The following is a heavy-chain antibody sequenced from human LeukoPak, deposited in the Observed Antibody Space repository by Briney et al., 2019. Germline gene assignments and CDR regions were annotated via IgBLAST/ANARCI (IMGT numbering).Heavy chain of an antibody. CDR3: ARGGVNPVDH. Sequence: GGSLRLSCAASGFPFNSFWMHWIRQAPGKGLVWVSDMNEYSTTIRYADSVKGRFTISRDNAKSILYLQMNNLRAEDTAMYFCARGGVNPVDHWGQGTLVTVSS. V-gene: IGHV3-74*01. D-gene: IGHD1-14*01. CDR1: GFPFNSFW. CDR2: MNEYSTTI. J-gene: IGHJ4*02.